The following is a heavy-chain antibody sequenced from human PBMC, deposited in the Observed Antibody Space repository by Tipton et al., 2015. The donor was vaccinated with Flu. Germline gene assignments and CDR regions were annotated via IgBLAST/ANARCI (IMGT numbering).Heavy chain of an antibody. J-gene: IGHJ6*03. D-gene: IGHD6-6*01. Sequence: TLSLTCTVSGGSISSYYWSWIRQPPGKGLEWIGYIYYSGSTNYNPSLKSRVTISVDTSKNQFSLKLSSVTAADTAVYYCARGASGSSYYYYYYMDVWGKGTTVTVSS. CDR2: IYYSGST. CDR1: GGSISSYY. V-gene: IGHV4-59*12. CDR3: ARGASGSSYYYYYYMDV.